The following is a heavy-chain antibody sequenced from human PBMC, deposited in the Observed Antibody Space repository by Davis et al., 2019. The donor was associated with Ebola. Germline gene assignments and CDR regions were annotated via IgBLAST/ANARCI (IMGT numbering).Heavy chain of an antibody. Sequence: PSETLSLTCAVYGGSFSGYYWSWIRQPPGKGLEWIGQINHSGSTNYNPSLKSRVTISVDTSKNQFSLKLSSVTAADTAVYYCARAGGYSYGYRNWFDPWGQGTLVTVSS. D-gene: IGHD5-18*01. CDR1: GGSFSGYY. V-gene: IGHV4-34*01. CDR2: INHSGST. CDR3: ARAGGYSYGYRNWFDP. J-gene: IGHJ5*02.